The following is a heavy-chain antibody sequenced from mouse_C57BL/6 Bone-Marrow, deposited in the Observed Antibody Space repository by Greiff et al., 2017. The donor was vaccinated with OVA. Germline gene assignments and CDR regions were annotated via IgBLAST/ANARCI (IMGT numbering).Heavy chain of an antibody. CDR2: IDPSDSYT. Sequence: VQLQQPGAELVMPGASVKLSCKASGYTFTSYWMHWVKQRPGQGLEWIGEIDPSDSYTNYNQKFKGKSTLTVDKSSSTAYMQLSILTAEDAAVYYCARGTTGGYWGQGTTLTVSS. J-gene: IGHJ2*01. CDR3: ARGTTGGY. D-gene: IGHD1-1*01. CDR1: GYTFTSYW. V-gene: IGHV1-69*01.